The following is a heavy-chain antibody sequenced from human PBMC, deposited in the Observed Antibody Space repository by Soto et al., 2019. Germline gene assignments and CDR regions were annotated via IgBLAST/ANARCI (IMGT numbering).Heavy chain of an antibody. J-gene: IGHJ4*02. Sequence: EVQLVESGGGLVQPGGSLRLSCAASGFTFSDYWMSWVRQAPGKGLECVASIKYDGSAKYYVDSVKGRFTISRDNAKNSFYLQMNGLRVEDTAVYYCARRNLFDYWGQGTLVTVSS. CDR3: ARRNLFDY. CDR1: GFTFSDYW. D-gene: IGHD1-1*01. CDR2: IKYDGSAK. V-gene: IGHV3-7*01.